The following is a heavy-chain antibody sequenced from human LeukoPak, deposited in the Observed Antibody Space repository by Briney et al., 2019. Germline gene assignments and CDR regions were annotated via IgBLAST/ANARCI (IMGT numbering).Heavy chain of an antibody. J-gene: IGHJ5*02. CDR1: EFTFSNYD. CDR2: IWYDGSNK. D-gene: IGHD6-19*01. Sequence: GGSLRLSCAASEFTFSNYDMHWVRQAPGKGLEWVAVIWYDGSNKYYADSVKGRFTISRDNSKNTLYLQMNSLRAEDTAVYYCARGIAVAGTFWFDQWGQGTLVTVSS. CDR3: ARGIAVAGTFWFDQ. V-gene: IGHV3-33*01.